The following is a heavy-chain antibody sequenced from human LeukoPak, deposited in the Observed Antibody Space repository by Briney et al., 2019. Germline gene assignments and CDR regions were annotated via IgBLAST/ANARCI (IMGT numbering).Heavy chain of an antibody. D-gene: IGHD2-15*01. CDR1: GFTSSSYG. CDR2: ISYDGSNK. J-gene: IGHJ1*01. Sequence: KPGGSLRLSCAASGFTSSSYGMHWVRQAPGKGLEWVAVISYDGSNKYYADSVKGRFTISRDNSKNTLYLQMNSLRAEDTAVYYCAKEDDCSGGSCYSGTHYFQHWGQGTLVTVSS. V-gene: IGHV3-30*18. CDR3: AKEDDCSGGSCYSGTHYFQH.